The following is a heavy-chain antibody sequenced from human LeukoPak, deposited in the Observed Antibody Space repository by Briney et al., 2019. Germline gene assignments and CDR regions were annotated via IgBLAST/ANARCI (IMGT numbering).Heavy chain of an antibody. CDR3: ARVPYCSSTSCSYYFDY. CDR1: GGSFSTYC. CDR2: IYYSGST. J-gene: IGHJ4*02. Sequence: SETLSLTCTVSGGSFSTYCWSWIRQPPGKGLEWIGYIYYSGSTNYNPSLKSRVTISVDTSKNQFSLKLSSVIAADTAVYYCARVPYCSSTSCSYYFDYWGQGTLVTVSS. V-gene: IGHV4-59*01. D-gene: IGHD2-2*01.